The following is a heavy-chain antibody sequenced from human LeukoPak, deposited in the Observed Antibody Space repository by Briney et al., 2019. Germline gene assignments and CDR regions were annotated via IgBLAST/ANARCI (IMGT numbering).Heavy chain of an antibody. D-gene: IGHD3-10*01. J-gene: IGHJ4*02. CDR2: ISYDGSNK. CDR3: ARRHHFGFLDS. CDR1: GFAFSSYG. V-gene: IGHV3-30*03. Sequence: GRSLRLSCAASGFAFSSYGMHWVRQAPGKGPEWVAVISYDGSNKYYGDSVKGRFTISRDNAKNSVYLQMNSLRAEDTAVYYCARRHHFGFLDSWGQGTLVTVSS.